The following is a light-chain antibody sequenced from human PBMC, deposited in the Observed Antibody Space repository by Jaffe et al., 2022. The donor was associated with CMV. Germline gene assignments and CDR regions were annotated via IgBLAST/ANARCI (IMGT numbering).Light chain of an antibody. Sequence: EIVMTQSPATLSVSPGERVTLSCRASQSVSSTLAWYQQKPGQAPRLLIYGASTRATGIPDRFSGSGSGTEFTLTISSLQSEDFAVYYCQQYKKWPQTFGQGTKLDTK. CDR3: QQYKKWPQT. J-gene: IGKJ2*01. CDR2: GAS. V-gene: IGKV3-15*01. CDR1: QSVSST.